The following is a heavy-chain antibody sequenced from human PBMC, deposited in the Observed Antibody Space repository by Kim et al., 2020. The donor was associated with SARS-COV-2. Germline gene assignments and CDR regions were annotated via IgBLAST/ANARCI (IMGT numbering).Heavy chain of an antibody. Sequence: TKYSQKFQGRVTITRDTSASTAYMELSSLRSEGTAVYYCARASGGSYYGYWGQGTLVTVSS. V-gene: IGHV1-3*01. D-gene: IGHD1-26*01. CDR2: T. J-gene: IGHJ4*02. CDR3: ARASGGSYYGY.